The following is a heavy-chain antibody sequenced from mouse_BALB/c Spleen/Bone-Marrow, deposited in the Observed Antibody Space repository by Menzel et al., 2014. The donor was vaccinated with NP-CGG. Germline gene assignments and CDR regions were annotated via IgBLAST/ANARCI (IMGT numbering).Heavy chain of an antibody. CDR1: GYTFSSYW. J-gene: IGHJ2*01. CDR2: ILPGCGST. CDR3: ARFYYGNPTGYFDY. Sequence: QVQLQQSGAELMKPGASMKISCKATGYTFSSYWIEWVKQRPGHGLEWIGEILPGCGSTNYNEQFKGKATFTADASSSTAYMELSSLTSEDSTVYYCARFYYGNPTGYFDYWGQGTTLTVSS. D-gene: IGHD2-1*01. V-gene: IGHV1-9*01.